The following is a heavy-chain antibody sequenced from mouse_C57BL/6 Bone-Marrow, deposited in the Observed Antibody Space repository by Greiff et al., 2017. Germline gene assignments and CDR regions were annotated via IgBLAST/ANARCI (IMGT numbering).Heavy chain of an antibody. CDR1: GFTFSSYG. CDR2: ISSGGSYT. J-gene: IGHJ4*01. Sequence: EVHLVESGGDLVKPGGSLKLSCAASGFTFSSYGMSWVRQTPDKRLEWVATISSGGSYTSYPDSVKGRFTISRDNAKNTLYLQMSSLKSEDTAMYYCARVGGAMDYWGQGTSVTVSS. CDR3: ARVGGAMDY. V-gene: IGHV5-6*01. D-gene: IGHD1-1*01.